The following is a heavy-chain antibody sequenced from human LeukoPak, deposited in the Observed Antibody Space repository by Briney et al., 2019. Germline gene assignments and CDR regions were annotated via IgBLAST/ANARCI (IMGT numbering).Heavy chain of an antibody. D-gene: IGHD1-26*01. CDR2: INHSGST. Sequence: SETLSLTCAVYGGSFSGYYWSWIRQPPGKGLEWIGEINHSGSTNYNPPLKSRVTISVDTSKNQFSLKLSSVTAADTAVYYCARTYSGSYYARYYFDYWGQGTLVTVSS. V-gene: IGHV4-34*01. CDR3: ARTYSGSYYARYYFDY. CDR1: GGSFSGYY. J-gene: IGHJ4*02.